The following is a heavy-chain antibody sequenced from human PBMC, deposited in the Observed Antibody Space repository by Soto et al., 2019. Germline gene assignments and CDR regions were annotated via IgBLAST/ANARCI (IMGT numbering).Heavy chain of an antibody. Sequence: LRLSCAASGFSFGDYAMSWVRRAPGKGLEWVSGISGTGSRTSYADSVRGRFTISRDNVNNTLSLQMDSLRAEDTAVYYCARGGRYTYGYGDYSYGMDVWGQGTTVTVSS. D-gene: IGHD5-18*01. CDR1: GFSFGDYA. J-gene: IGHJ6*02. CDR2: ISGTGSRT. CDR3: ARGGRYTYGYGDYSYGMDV. V-gene: IGHV3-23*01.